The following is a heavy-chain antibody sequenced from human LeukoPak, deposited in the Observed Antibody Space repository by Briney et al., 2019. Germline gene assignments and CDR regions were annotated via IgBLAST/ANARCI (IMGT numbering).Heavy chain of an antibody. Sequence: ASVKVSCKASGYTFTGCYLHWVRQAPGQGLEWMGWINPNSGGTAYAQKFQGRVTMTRDTYITTAYMELNTLRSDDTAVYYCARRGRDWSPSDYWGQGTLVTVSS. CDR3: ARRGRDWSPSDY. J-gene: IGHJ4*02. V-gene: IGHV1-2*02. D-gene: IGHD3/OR15-3a*01. CDR2: INPNSGGT. CDR1: GYTFTGCY.